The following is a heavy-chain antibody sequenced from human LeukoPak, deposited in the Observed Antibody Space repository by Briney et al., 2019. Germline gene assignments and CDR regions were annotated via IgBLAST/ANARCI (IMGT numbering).Heavy chain of an antibody. J-gene: IGHJ4*02. CDR1: GFTFSNYA. Sequence: GGSLGLSCAPSGFTFSNYAMSWVRQAPGKGLEWVSIISGSGAGTIYAASVRGRFTISRDTSRSTLYLQMNSLRAEDAAVYYCAKAPVTSCRGAFCYPFDYWGKGTLVTVSS. V-gene: IGHV3-23*01. CDR3: AKAPVTSCRGAFCYPFDY. CDR2: ISGSGAGT. D-gene: IGHD2-15*01.